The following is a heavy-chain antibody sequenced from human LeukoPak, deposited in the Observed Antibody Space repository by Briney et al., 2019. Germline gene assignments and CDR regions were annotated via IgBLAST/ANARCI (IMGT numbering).Heavy chain of an antibody. CDR1: GFTFSSHA. CDR2: LSGSGGNT. D-gene: IGHD3-22*01. V-gene: IGHV3-23*01. J-gene: IGHJ4*02. CDR3: ASDSSGYYGVFNY. Sequence: PGGSLRLSCAASGFTFSSHAMSWVRQVPGKGLEWVAALSGSGGNTYKTDSVKGRFTISRDNSKNTLYLQKSSLRAEDTAVYYCASDSSGYYGVFNYWGQGTLVTVSS.